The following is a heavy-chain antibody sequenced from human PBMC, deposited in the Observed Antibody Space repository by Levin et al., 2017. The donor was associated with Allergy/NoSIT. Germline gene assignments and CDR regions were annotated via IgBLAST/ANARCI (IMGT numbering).Heavy chain of an antibody. D-gene: IGHD3-10*01. J-gene: IGHJ5*02. CDR2: INHSGST. V-gene: IGHV4-34*01. CDR1: GGSFSGYY. Sequence: NPSETLSLTCAVYGGSFSGYYWSWIRQPPGKGLEWIGEINHSGSTNYNPSLKSRVTISVDTSKNQFSLKLSSVTAADTAVYYCARRRITMVRGNNWFDPWGQGTLVTVSS. CDR3: ARRRITMVRGNNWFDP.